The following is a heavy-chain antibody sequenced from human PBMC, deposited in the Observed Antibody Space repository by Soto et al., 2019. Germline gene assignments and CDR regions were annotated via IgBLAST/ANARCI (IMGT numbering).Heavy chain of an antibody. Sequence: QVQLQQWGAGLLKPSETLSLTCAVHGGSFSGYYWTWIRQTPGTGLEWIGEISHSGSTNYNPSLKCRVTMSAEPSKSQGSLNLTSVTAADSGVYYCSRGECSSSYCFTRWALDIWGQGTVVTVSS. CDR3: SRGECSSSYCFTRWALDI. CDR1: GGSFSGYY. D-gene: IGHD2-2*01. J-gene: IGHJ3*02. CDR2: ISHSGST. V-gene: IGHV4-34*01.